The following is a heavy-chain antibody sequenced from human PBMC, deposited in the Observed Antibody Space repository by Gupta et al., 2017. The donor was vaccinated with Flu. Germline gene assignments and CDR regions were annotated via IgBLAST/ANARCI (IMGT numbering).Heavy chain of an antibody. J-gene: IGHJ6*02. CDR2: LYDGGAT. V-gene: IGHV3-53*02. CDR3: ARVIRHILQFLEGQTAAYGLDV. Sequence: EVQLVESGGSLIQPGGSLRLSCAVPGFIVSSQYMTLVRQTPGKGLEWVSVLYDGGATHYADSVKGRFTSSRDNSKNTLYLQMNSLRVDDTAIYYCARVIRHILQFLEGQTAAYGLDVWGQGTTVTVS. CDR1: GFIVSSQY. D-gene: IGHD3-3*01.